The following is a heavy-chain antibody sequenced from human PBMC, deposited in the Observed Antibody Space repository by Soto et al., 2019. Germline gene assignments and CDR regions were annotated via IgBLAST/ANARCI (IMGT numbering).Heavy chain of an antibody. CDR1: GFSFSSYW. CDR2: INSDGSST. J-gene: IGHJ5*02. V-gene: IGHV3-74*01. D-gene: IGHD6-13*01. Sequence: WSLRLSSAASGFSFSSYWMHWVRQAPGKGLVWVSRINSDGSSTSYADSVKGRFTISRDNAKNTLYLQMNSLRAEDTAVYYCARDGYSSSFLFDPWGQGTLVTVSS. CDR3: ARDGYSSSFLFDP.